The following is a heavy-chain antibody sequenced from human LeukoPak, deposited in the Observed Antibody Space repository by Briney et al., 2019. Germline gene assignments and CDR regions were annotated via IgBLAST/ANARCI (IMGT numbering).Heavy chain of an antibody. V-gene: IGHV3-23*01. D-gene: IGHD6-13*01. CDR3: AKDTWYSSSWYGEDYGMDV. J-gene: IGHJ6*02. Sequence: PGGSLRLSCAAFGFTFSSYAMSWVRQAPGKGLEWVSAISGSGGSTYYADSVKGRFTISRDNSKNTLYLQMNSLRAEDTAVYYCAKDTWYSSSWYGEDYGMDVWGQGTTVTVSS. CDR2: ISGSGGST. CDR1: GFTFSSYA.